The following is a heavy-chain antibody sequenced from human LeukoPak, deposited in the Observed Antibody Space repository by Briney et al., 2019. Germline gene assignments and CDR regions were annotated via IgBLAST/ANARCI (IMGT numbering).Heavy chain of an antibody. D-gene: IGHD3-16*01. CDR2: ISYSGGSQ. CDR1: GFTFSSYA. J-gene: IGHJ5*02. V-gene: IGHV3-30*01. Sequence: GRSLRLSCAASGFTFSSYAMHWVRQAPGKGPEWVALISYSGGSQDYADSVKGRFTISRDNSMNMLYLQMNSLRTEDTATYSCARDLGCSSRCENNWFDPWGQGTLVTVST. CDR3: ARDLGCSSRCENNWFDP.